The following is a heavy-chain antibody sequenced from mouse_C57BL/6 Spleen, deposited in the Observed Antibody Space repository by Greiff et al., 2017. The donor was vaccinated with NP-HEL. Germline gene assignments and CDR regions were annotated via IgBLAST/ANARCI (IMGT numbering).Heavy chain of an antibody. CDR2: IDPNSGGN. V-gene: IGHV1-72*01. Sequence: QVQLQQPGAELVKPGASVKLSCKASGYTFTSYWMHWVKQRPGRGLEWIGRIDPNSGGNKYNEKFKSKATLTVDKPSSTAYMQLSSRTSEDSAVYYCARHGSRFFDYWGQGTTLTVSS. CDR1: GYTFTSYW. CDR3: ARHGSRFFDY. D-gene: IGHD1-1*01. J-gene: IGHJ2*01.